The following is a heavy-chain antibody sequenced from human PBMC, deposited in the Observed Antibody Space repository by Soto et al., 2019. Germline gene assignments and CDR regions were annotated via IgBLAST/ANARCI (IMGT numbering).Heavy chain of an antibody. J-gene: IGHJ4*02. D-gene: IGHD6-19*01. CDR1: GGTFSSYT. CDR3: ARELDEGSDWYYFDY. V-gene: IGHV1-69*08. CDR2: IIPILGIA. Sequence: QVQLVQSGAEVKKPGSSVKVSCKASGGTFSSYTISWVRQAPGQGLEWMGRIIPILGIANYAQKFQGRVTITADKSTSTAYMELSSLRSEDTAVYYCARELDEGSDWYYFDYWGQGTLFTVSS.